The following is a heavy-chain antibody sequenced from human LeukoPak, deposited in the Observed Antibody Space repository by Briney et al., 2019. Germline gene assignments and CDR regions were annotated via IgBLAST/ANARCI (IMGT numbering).Heavy chain of an antibody. J-gene: IGHJ4*02. V-gene: IGHV6-1*01. D-gene: IGHD6-19*01. Sequence: SQTLSLTCTISGDSVSINSAAWNWIRQSPSRGLEWLGRTYQRSKWYNDYAVSVKSRITINPDISKNQFSLQLNSVTPEDTAVYYCARSPSPYSSGWYFDYWGQGTLVTVSS. CDR2: TYQRSKWYN. CDR1: GDSVSINSAA. CDR3: ARSPSPYSSGWYFDY.